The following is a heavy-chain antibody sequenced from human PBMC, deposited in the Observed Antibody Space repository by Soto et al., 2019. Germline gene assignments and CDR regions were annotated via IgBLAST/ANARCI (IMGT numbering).Heavy chain of an antibody. V-gene: IGHV5-51*01. D-gene: IGHD6-13*01. J-gene: IGHJ6*02. CDR3: ARQSKSSSGIGSMDV. CDR2: IYPGDSDT. CDR1: GYSFTSYW. Sequence: PGESLKISCQGSGYSFTSYWIGWVRQMPGKGLEWMGIIYPGDSDTRYSPSFQGQVTISADKSISTAYLQWSSLKASDTAMYYCARQSKSSSGIGSMDVWGQGTTVTVSS.